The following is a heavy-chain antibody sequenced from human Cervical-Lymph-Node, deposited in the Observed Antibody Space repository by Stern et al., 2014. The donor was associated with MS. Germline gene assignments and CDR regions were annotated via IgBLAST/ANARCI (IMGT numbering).Heavy chain of an antibody. CDR1: GGTFSSYA. CDR2: IIPTSGTA. V-gene: IGHV1-69*01. D-gene: IGHD2-15*01. J-gene: IGHJ4*02. Sequence: QVQLGQSGAEVKKPGSSVTVSCKASGGTFSSYAVNWVRQAPGQGLEWLGGIIPTSGTAKYAQQFQGRVTLTAAESMSTVYLELRSLRSDDTAFYYCASNLLGYCSGGTCYSDKWGQGTLVTVSA. CDR3: ASNLLGYCSGGTCYSDK.